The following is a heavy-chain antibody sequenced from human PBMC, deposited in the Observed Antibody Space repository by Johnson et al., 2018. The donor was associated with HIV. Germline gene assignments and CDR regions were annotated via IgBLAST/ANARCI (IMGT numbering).Heavy chain of an antibody. CDR1: GFTFSNYG. J-gene: IGHJ3*02. Sequence: QVQLVESGGGVVQPGGSLRLSCTASGFTFSNYGIYWVRQAPGKGLEWVAFIRYDGSNKYYTESVKGRFTISRDNSKNTLYLQMNSLRAEDTAMYFCAREGYYASRGTVDIWGEGTMVTVSS. CDR2: IRYDGSNK. CDR3: AREGYYASRGTVDI. D-gene: IGHD3-10*01. V-gene: IGHV3-30*02.